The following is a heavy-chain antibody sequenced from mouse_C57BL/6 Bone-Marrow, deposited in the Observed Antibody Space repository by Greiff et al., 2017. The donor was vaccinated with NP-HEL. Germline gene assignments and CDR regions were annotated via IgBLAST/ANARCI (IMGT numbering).Heavy chain of an antibody. CDR1: GYTFTSYW. Sequence: QVQLQQPGAELVKPGASVKLSCKASGYTFTSYWMQWVKQRPGQGLEWIGEIDPSDSYTNYNQKFKGKATLTVDTSSSTAYMQLSSLTSEDSAVYFCARERQLGRSYYFGYWGQGTTLTVSS. J-gene: IGHJ2*01. V-gene: IGHV1-50*01. CDR3: ARERQLGRSYYFGY. D-gene: IGHD6-1*01. CDR2: IDPSDSYT.